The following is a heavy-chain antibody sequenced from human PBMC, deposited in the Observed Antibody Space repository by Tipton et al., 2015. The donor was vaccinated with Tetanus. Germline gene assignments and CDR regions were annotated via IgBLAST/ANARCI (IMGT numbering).Heavy chain of an antibody. CDR3: ARRSTGWANWYFDL. CDR2: MNSDGSYI. V-gene: IGHV3-74*01. CDR1: GFTFSAYW. D-gene: IGHD6-19*01. Sequence: SLRLSCAASGFTFSAYWMHWVRQGPGKGLVWVSRMNSDGSYIAYADSVKGRFTISRDNANNTLFLQMSSLRGEDTAVYYCARRSTGWANWYFDLWGRGTRVTVSS. J-gene: IGHJ2*01.